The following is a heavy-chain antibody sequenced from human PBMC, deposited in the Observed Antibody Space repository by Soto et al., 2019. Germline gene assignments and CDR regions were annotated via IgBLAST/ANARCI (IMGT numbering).Heavy chain of an antibody. Sequence: EVQLVESGGGLVQPGGSLRLSCAASGFLFSTYWMFWVRQVPRKWLLWVSRIKSDGSSTSYADSVKGRFTISRDNTKNTLYLQMTILRAEDTAVYYCAIGGGDYNYFDHWGQGILVTVSS. CDR1: GFLFSTYW. V-gene: IGHV3-74*01. D-gene: IGHD3-10*01. CDR2: IKSDGSST. CDR3: AIGGGDYNYFDH. J-gene: IGHJ4*02.